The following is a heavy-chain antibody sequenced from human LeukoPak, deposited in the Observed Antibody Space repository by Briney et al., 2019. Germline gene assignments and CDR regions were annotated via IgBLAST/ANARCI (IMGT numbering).Heavy chain of an antibody. V-gene: IGHV3-23*01. CDR3: ARPIVVVVAATDY. CDR2: ISGSGGST. J-gene: IGHJ4*02. Sequence: GGSLRLSCAASGFTFSSYAMSWVRQAPGKGLEWVSAISGSGGSTYYADSVKGRFTISRDNSKNTLYLQMNSLRAEGTAVYYCARPIVVVVAATDYWGQGTLVTVSS. CDR1: GFTFSSYA. D-gene: IGHD2-15*01.